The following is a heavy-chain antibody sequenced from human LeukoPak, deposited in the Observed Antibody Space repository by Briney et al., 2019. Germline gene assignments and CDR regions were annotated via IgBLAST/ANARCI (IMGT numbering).Heavy chain of an antibody. Sequence: PSETLSLTCTVSGGSISSYYWSWIRQPPGKGLEWIGYTYYSGSTNYNPSLKSRVTISVDTSKNQFSLKLSSVTAADTAVYYCARSLPGGLRGWFDPWGQGTLVTVSS. CDR1: GGSISSYY. CDR3: ARSLPGGLRGWFDP. J-gene: IGHJ5*02. CDR2: TYYSGST. D-gene: IGHD3-10*01. V-gene: IGHV4-59*08.